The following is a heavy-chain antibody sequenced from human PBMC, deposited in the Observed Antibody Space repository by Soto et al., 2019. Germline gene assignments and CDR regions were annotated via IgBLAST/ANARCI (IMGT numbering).Heavy chain of an antibody. V-gene: IGHV1-18*01. J-gene: IGHJ6*02. D-gene: IGHD5-18*01. CDR2: INADYGNT. CDR1: GYTFYSHS. Sequence: QAQLVQSGAEVRKPGASVKVFCKASGYTFYSHSISWVRQAPGQGLEWMGRINADYGNTQYAQTFRGRVTMTTDTSTTTVYMELTNLRSDDTAVYYCARCIQGDYYYGMDVWVQGTTVTVSS. CDR3: ARCIQGDYYYGMDV.